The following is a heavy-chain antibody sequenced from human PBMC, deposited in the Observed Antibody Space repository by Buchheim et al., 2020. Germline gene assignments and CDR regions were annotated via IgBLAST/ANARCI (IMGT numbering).Heavy chain of an antibody. CDR1: GGSFSGYY. CDR3: AIGSMVYAIGRIDY. Sequence: QVQLQQWGAGLLKPSETLSLTCAVYGGSFSGYYWGWIRQPQGKGLEWIGEINHSGSTNYNPSLKSRVTISVEQSQNQFSLKLSSVTAADTAVYYCAIGSMVYAIGRIDYWGQGTL. J-gene: IGHJ4*02. D-gene: IGHD2-8*01. CDR2: INHSGST. V-gene: IGHV4-34*01.